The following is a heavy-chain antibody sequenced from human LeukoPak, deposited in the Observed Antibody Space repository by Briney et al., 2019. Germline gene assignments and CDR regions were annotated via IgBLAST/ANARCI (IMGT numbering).Heavy chain of an antibody. CDR3: ARGSGSIAVAGDWYFDL. CDR1: GYTFTGYY. J-gene: IGHJ2*01. D-gene: IGHD6-19*01. V-gene: IGHV1-2*04. CDR2: INPNSGGT. Sequence: GASVKVSCKASGYTFTGYYMHWVRQAPGQGLEWMGWINPNSGGTNYAQKFQGWVTMTRDTSISTAYMGLSRLRSDDTAVYYCARGSGSIAVAGDWYFDLWGRGTLVTVSS.